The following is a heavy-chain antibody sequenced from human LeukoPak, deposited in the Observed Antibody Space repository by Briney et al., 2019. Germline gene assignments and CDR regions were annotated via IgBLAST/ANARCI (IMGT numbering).Heavy chain of an antibody. V-gene: IGHV3-23*01. D-gene: IGHD5-24*01. CDR1: GFTFRGAA. CDR2: ISSSGNNE. Sequence: GGSLRLSCAVSGFTFRGAAMTWVRQAPGKGLEWVSIISSSGNNEYYADSVKGRFTISRDNSKNTLSLQMNSLRVEDTAIYYCAKDIQLSTWGLGTRVTVSS. J-gene: IGHJ3*01. CDR3: AKDIQLST.